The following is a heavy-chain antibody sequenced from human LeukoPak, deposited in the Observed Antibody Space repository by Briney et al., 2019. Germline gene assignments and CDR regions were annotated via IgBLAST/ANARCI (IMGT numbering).Heavy chain of an antibody. J-gene: IGHJ5*02. D-gene: IGHD2-2*01. CDR2: INARGDT. CDR3: ARGQVPAARGYNWFDP. Sequence: SETLSLTCAVYGWSFNDYYWNWIRQPPGKGLEWIGEINARGDTNYNPSLKSRITISVDTSKKQFSLRLTSMIAADTALYYCARGQVPAARGYNWFDPWGQGTLVTVSS. CDR1: GWSFNDYY. V-gene: IGHV4-34*01.